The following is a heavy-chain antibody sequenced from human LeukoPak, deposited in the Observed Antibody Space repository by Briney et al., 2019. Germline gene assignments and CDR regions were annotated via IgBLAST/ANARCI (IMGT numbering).Heavy chain of an antibody. Sequence: GGSLRLSCAASGFTFSNAWMSWVRQAPGKGLEWVSAISGSGGSTYYADSVKGRFTISRDNSKNTLYLQMNSLRAEDTAVYYCAKDRYSGSYYGLAFDIWGQGTMVTVSS. CDR3: AKDRYSGSYYGLAFDI. V-gene: IGHV3-23*01. J-gene: IGHJ3*02. D-gene: IGHD1-26*01. CDR1: GFTFSNAW. CDR2: ISGSGGST.